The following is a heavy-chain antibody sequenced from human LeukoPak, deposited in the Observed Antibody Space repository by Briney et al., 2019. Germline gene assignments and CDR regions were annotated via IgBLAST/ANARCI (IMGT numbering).Heavy chain of an antibody. CDR3: ARDYYYDSSGYYFPASFDY. CDR1: GYSISSGYY. V-gene: IGHV4-38-2*02. CDR2: IYHSGST. Sequence: KTSETLSLTCTVSGYSISSGYYWGWIRPPPGKGLEWIGSIYHSGSTYYNPSLKSRVTISVDTSKNQFSLKLSSVTAADTAVYYCARDYYYDSSGYYFPASFDYWGQGTLVTVSS. D-gene: IGHD3-22*01. J-gene: IGHJ4*02.